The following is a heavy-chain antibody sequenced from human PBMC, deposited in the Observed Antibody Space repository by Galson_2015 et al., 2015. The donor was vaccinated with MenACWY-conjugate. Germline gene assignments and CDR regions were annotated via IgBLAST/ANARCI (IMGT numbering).Heavy chain of an antibody. CDR1: GFTFSSYA. V-gene: IGHV3-23*01. Sequence: SLRLSCAASGFTFSSYAMSWVRQAPGKGLEWVSAISGSGGSTYYADSVKGRFTISRDNSKNTLYLQMNSLRAEDTAVYYCAKEEKSGYYDFYYYYGMDVWGQGTTVTVSS. J-gene: IGHJ6*02. D-gene: IGHD3-22*01. CDR2: ISGSGGST. CDR3: AKEEKSGYYDFYYYYGMDV.